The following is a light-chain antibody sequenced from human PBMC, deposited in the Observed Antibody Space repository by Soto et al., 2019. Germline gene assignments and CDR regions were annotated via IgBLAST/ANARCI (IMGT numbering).Light chain of an antibody. Sequence: EIVLTQSPGTLSLSAGERATLSCRASLNVNSYLAWYQQKPGQAPRLLIYDASNRAAGIPARFSGSGSGTDFTLTISSLEPEDFAIYYCQQRQYWPPITFGQGTRLEI. CDR1: LNVNSY. CDR2: DAS. V-gene: IGKV3-11*01. J-gene: IGKJ5*01. CDR3: QQRQYWPPIT.